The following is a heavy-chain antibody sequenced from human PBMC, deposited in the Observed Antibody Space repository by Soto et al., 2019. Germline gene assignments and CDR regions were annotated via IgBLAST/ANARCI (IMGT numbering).Heavy chain of an antibody. CDR3: ARWPPTTVTSLGYGMDV. V-gene: IGHV1-69*13. CDR2: IIPIFGTA. Sequence: ASVKVSCKASGGTFSSYAISWVRQAPGQGLEWMGGIIPIFGTANYAQKFQGRVTITADESTSTAYMELSSLRSEDTAVYYCARWPPTTVTSLGYGMDVWGQGTTVTVS. D-gene: IGHD4-4*01. CDR1: GGTFSSYA. J-gene: IGHJ6*02.